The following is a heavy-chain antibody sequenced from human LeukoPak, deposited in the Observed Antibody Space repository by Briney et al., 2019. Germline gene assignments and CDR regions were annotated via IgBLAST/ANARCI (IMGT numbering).Heavy chain of an antibody. CDR1: GFILSPYW. Sequence: GGSLRLSCAASGFILSPYWLHWVRPAPGKGRVWVSRISRDAITTGYADSVKGRFTISRDNAKNTLYPQMNSLRAEDTAVYYCARHLNYYLDYWGQGTLVTVSS. V-gene: IGHV3-74*01. CDR3: ARHLNYYLDY. CDR2: ISRDAITT. J-gene: IGHJ4*02. D-gene: IGHD3-10*01.